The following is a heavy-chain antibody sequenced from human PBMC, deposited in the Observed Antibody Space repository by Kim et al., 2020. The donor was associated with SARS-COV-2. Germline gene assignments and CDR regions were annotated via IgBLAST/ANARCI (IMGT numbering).Heavy chain of an antibody. CDR2: IRSKAYGGTT. J-gene: IGHJ4*02. CDR3: TRVRVRVGYYDFWSGYYSPQGGYG. D-gene: IGHD3-3*01. CDR1: GFTFGDYA. Sequence: GGSLRLSCTASGFTFGDYAMSWVRQAPGKGLEWVGFIRSKAYGGTTEYAASVKGRFTISRDDSKSIAYLQMNSLKTEDTAVYYCTRVRVRVGYYDFWSGYYSPQGGYGWGQGTLVTVSS. V-gene: IGHV3-49*04.